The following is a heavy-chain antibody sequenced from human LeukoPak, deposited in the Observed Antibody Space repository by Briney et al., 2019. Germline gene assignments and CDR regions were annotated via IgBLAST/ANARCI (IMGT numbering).Heavy chain of an antibody. CDR2: IIPIFGTA. J-gene: IGHJ6*03. Sequence: ASVRVSCKASGGTFSSYAISWVRQAPGQGLEWMGGIIPIFGTANYAQKFQGRVTITADESTSTAYMELSSLRSEDTAVYYCARAHPSAFYDVREYYYYMDVWGKGTTVTVSS. CDR3: ARAHPSAFYDVREYYYYMDV. V-gene: IGHV1-69*01. D-gene: IGHD2/OR15-2a*01. CDR1: GGTFSSYA.